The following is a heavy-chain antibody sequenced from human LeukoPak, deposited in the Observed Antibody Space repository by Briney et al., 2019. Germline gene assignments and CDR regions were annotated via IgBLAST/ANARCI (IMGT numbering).Heavy chain of an antibody. Sequence: GGSLRLSCTATGFTFSNYWMSWFRRAPGKGLEWVANIKYDGREKQYVDSVKGRFTISRDNAKNSLFLQMNSLGAEDTAVYYCARYLNSGPEDFWGQGTLVTVSP. CDR2: IKYDGREK. CDR3: ARYLNSGPEDF. V-gene: IGHV3-7*01. J-gene: IGHJ4*02. CDR1: GFTFSNYW. D-gene: IGHD1-26*01.